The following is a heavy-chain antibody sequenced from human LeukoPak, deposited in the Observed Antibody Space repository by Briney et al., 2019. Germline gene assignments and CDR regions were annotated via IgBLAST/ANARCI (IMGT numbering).Heavy chain of an antibody. CDR3: ARDRYYYDSSGYWGQTNYYYYYGMDV. CDR2: ISYDGSNK. Sequence: GGSLRLSCAASGFTFSSYAMHWVRQAPGKGLEWVAVISYDGSNKTYADSVKGRFTISRDNSKNTLYLQMNSLRAEDTAVYYCARDRYYYDSSGYWGQTNYYYYYGMDVWGQGTTATVSS. V-gene: IGHV3-30-3*01. CDR1: GFTFSSYA. D-gene: IGHD3-22*01. J-gene: IGHJ6*02.